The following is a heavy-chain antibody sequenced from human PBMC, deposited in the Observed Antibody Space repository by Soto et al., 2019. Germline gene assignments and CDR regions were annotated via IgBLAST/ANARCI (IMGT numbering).Heavy chain of an antibody. Sequence: PGGSLRLSCAASGFTYSSDAMSWVRQAPGKGLEWVSAISGSGGSTYYADSVKGRFTISRDNSKNTLYLQMNSLRAEDTAVYYCAKDPNGSQPGPFDYWGQGTLVTVSS. J-gene: IGHJ4*02. CDR3: AKDPNGSQPGPFDY. CDR1: GFTYSSDA. D-gene: IGHD7-27*01. V-gene: IGHV3-23*01. CDR2: ISGSGGST.